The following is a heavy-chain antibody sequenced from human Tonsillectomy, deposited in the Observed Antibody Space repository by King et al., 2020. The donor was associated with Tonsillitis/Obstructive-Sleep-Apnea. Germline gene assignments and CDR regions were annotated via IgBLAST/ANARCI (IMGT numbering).Heavy chain of an antibody. CDR3: ARILQGYSYFDL. CDR1: GFTFSSYW. V-gene: IGHV3-74*01. CDR2: FNSEGSST. Sequence: VQLVESGGGFVQPGGSLRLSCAASGFTFSSYWMHWVRQAPGKGLVWVSRFNSEGSSTIYADSVKGRFTISRDNAKNTLYLQMNSLRAEDTAVYYCARILQGYSYFDLWGRGTLVTVSS. D-gene: IGHD1-26*01. J-gene: IGHJ2*01.